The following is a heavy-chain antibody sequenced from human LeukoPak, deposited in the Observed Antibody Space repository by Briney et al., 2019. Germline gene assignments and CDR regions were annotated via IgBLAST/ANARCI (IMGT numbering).Heavy chain of an antibody. Sequence: LRLSCAASGFTFSSYSMNWVRQPPGKGLEWIGYIYYSGSTYYNPSLKSRVTISVDTSKNQFSLKLSSVTAADTAVYYCARDIGTVTTAFDIWGQGTMVTVSS. V-gene: IGHV4-30-4*08. CDR2: IYYSGST. D-gene: IGHD4-17*01. CDR1: GFTFSSYS. J-gene: IGHJ3*02. CDR3: ARDIGTVTTAFDI.